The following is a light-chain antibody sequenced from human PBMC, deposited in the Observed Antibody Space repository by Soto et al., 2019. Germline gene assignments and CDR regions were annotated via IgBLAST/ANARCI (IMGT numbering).Light chain of an antibody. CDR3: QQYNNWPPFT. Sequence: EIVMTQSPATLSVSPGERATLSCSACQSIRSDLAWYQQRPGQAPRLLIYDASTRAAGIPARFIGSGSGTEFTLTISSLQSEDFAVYHCQQYNNWPPFTFGPGTKVDIK. J-gene: IGKJ3*01. CDR1: QSIRSD. CDR2: DAS. V-gene: IGKV3-15*01.